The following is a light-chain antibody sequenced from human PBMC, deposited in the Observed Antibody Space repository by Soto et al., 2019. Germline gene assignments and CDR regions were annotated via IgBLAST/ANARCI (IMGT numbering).Light chain of an antibody. CDR2: GAS. J-gene: IGKJ2*01. V-gene: IGKV3D-15*01. CDR3: QQYSIRYT. Sequence: EIVMTQSPATLSVSPGERATLSCRASQSVSSSLAWYQHKPGQAPRLLIDGASIRATGIPGRFSGSGSGTEFTLTISSLQSEDFAAYYCQQYSIRYTFGQGTKLEIK. CDR1: QSVSSS.